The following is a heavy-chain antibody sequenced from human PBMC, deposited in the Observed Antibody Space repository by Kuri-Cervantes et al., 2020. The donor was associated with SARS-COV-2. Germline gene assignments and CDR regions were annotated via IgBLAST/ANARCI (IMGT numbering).Heavy chain of an antibody. CDR3: ASLDFWSGYYPDY. J-gene: IGHJ4*02. D-gene: IGHD3-3*01. V-gene: IGHV3-30-3*01. CDR2: VSYNGTNK. Sequence: GGSLRLSCTASGFNYLNYAMHWVRQAPGTGLEWVAVVSYNGTNKYYADSVKGRFTISRDNAKNSLYLQMNSLRAEDTAVYYCASLDFWSGYYPDYWGQGTLVTVSS. CDR1: GFNYLNYA.